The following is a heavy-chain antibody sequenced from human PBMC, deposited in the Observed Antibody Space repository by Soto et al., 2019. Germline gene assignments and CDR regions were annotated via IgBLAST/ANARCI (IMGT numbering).Heavy chain of an antibody. Sequence: SETLSLTCTVSGTSISSYYWSWIRQPPGKGLEWIANIHYSGTTNYNPSLASRVTLSVDTSKNQFSLKMTSVTAADRAMYFCARYNSYAIDSWGRGTLVTVCS. J-gene: IGHJ5*01. V-gene: IGHV4-59*01. CDR1: GTSISSYY. D-gene: IGHD2-8*01. CDR2: IHYSGTT. CDR3: ARYNSYAIDS.